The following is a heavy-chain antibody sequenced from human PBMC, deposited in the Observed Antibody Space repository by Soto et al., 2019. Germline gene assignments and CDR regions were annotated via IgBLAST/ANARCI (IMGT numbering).Heavy chain of an antibody. CDR1: AFTSTTYA. J-gene: IGHJ4*02. D-gene: IGHD1-26*01. CDR2: ISYDGSAT. V-gene: IGHV3-30-3*01. CDR3: ARRKLVLKVGANYNFDY. Sequence: PGGSLRPSCAASAFTSTTYAIHWVRQAPGKGLEWVAAISYDGSATYYADSVRGRFTISRDNSKNTLYLQMNSLRPEDTAVYYCARRKLVLKVGANYNFDYWGQGTLVTVSS.